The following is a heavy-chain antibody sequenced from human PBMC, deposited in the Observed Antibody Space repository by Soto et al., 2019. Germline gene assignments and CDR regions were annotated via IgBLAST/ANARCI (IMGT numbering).Heavy chain of an antibody. CDR3: AKDRRGGEWAWFGL. Sequence: DVHLLESGGGLVQPGGSLRLSCVASGFTLSDYDMGWVRQAPGKGLEWVSLIKGDGGATYYARSLEGRLTISRDTSQNRLMLQMNGLRVEARALYCCAKDRRGGEWAWFGLLGVGTMVTVSS. D-gene: IGHD2-8*02. J-gene: IGHJ3*01. CDR2: IKGDGGAT. V-gene: IGHV3-23*01. CDR1: GFTLSDYD.